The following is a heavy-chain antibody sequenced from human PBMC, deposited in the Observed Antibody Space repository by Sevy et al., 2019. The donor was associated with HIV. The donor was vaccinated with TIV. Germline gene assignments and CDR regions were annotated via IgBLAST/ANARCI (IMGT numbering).Heavy chain of an antibody. Sequence: SETLSLTCTVSGGSISSSSYYWGWIRQPPGKGLEWIGSIYYSGSTYYNPSLKSRVTISVDTSKNQVSLKLSSVTAADTAVYYCAVITIFGVVTDNWFDPWGQGTRVTDSS. CDR3: AVITIFGVVTDNWFDP. J-gene: IGHJ5*02. CDR2: IYYSGST. CDR1: GGSISSSSYY. V-gene: IGHV4-39*01. D-gene: IGHD3-3*01.